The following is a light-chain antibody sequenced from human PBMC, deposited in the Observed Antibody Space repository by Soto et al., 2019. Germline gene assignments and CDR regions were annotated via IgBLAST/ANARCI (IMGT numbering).Light chain of an antibody. CDR2: DVS. V-gene: IGLV2-14*01. CDR1: SSDVGGYNY. Sequence: QSVLTQPASVSGSPGQSITISCTGTSSDVGGYNYVSWYQQHPGKAPKLMIYDVSNRPSGVSNRFSGSKSGNTASLTISGLQAXXEADYYCSSYTSSSTVVFGGGTKLTVL. CDR3: SSYTSSSTVV. J-gene: IGLJ2*01.